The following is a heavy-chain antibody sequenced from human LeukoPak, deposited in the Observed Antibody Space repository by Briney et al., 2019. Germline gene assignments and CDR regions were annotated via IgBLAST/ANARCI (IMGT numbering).Heavy chain of an antibody. Sequence: GASVTVSCKASVYTFTSYGISWVRQAPGQGLEWMGWISAYNGNTNYAQKLQGRVTMTTDTSTSTAYMELRSLRSDDTAVYYCARAVVINWFDPWGQGTLVTVSS. CDR3: ARAVVINWFDP. CDR1: VYTFTSYG. CDR2: ISAYNGNT. D-gene: IGHD3-22*01. V-gene: IGHV1-18*01. J-gene: IGHJ5*02.